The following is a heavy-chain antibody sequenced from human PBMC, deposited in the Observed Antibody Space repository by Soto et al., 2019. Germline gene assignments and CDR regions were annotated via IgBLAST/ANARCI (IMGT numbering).Heavy chain of an antibody. V-gene: IGHV1-18*01. D-gene: IGHD3-10*01. CDR2: ISAYNGNT. J-gene: IGHJ4*02. Sequence: QVQLVQSGAEVKKPGASVKVSCKASGYTFTSYGIIWVRQVPGQGLEWMGWISAYNGNTNYAQKLQGRVIITTDTSTSTADMETKSWRSDNTAVYYCARDKGFGVLLVWGQGTLVTVSS. CDR1: GYTFTSYG. CDR3: ARDKGFGVLLV.